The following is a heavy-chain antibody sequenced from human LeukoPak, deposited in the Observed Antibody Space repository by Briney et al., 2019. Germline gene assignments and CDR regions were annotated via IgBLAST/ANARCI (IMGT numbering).Heavy chain of an antibody. CDR1: GDISTGYY. J-gene: IGHJ4*02. CDR3: ARDLGGYKLFDY. V-gene: IGHV1-46*01. D-gene: IGHD5-24*01. Sequence: ASVKVSCKASGDISTGYYMHWLRQAPGQGLEWMGIINPSGGSTNYAQKFQGRVTMTRDTSTGTVYMELNSLRSEDTAVYYCARDLGGYKLFDYWGQGTLVTVSS. CDR2: INPSGGST.